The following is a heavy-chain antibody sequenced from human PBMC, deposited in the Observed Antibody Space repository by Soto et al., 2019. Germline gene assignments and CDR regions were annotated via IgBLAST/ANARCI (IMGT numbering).Heavy chain of an antibody. V-gene: IGHV1-8*01. CDR3: ARMETFGSLNWFDP. J-gene: IGHJ5*02. CDR1: GYSFTNND. Sequence: FSCNASGYSFTNNDVSWVRQSTGQGLEWMGWMNPGSGDTGYAQKFQGRVTMTRDISIATAYMELSSLRSDDTAIYYCARMETFGSLNWFDPWGQGTLVTVSS. CDR2: MNPGSGDT. D-gene: IGHD3-16*01.